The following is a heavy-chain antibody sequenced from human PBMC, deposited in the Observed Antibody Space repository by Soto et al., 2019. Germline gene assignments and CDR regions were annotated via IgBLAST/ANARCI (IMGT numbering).Heavy chain of an antibody. D-gene: IGHD3-9*01. CDR3: ARHKAHYDILTGYLYYYYYGMDV. CDR2: IYPGDSDT. Sequence: GESLKISCKGSGYSFTSYWIGWVRQMPGKGLEWMGIIYPGDSDTRYSPSFQGQVTISADKSISTAYLQWSSLKASDNAMYYCARHKAHYDILTGYLYYYYYGMDVWGQGTTVSVSS. J-gene: IGHJ6*02. CDR1: GYSFTSYW. V-gene: IGHV5-51*01.